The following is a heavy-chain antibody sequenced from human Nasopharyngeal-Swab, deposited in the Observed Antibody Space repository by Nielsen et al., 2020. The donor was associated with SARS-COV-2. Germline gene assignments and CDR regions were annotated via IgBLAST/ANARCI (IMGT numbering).Heavy chain of an antibody. Sequence: VRQAPGKGLEWIGEINHSGSTNYNPSLKSRVTISVDKSKNQFSLKLSSVTAADTAVYYCARFRLTTVVTPVAFDIWGQGTMVTVSS. CDR2: INHSGST. CDR3: ARFRLTTVVTPVAFDI. J-gene: IGHJ3*02. V-gene: IGHV4-4*02. D-gene: IGHD4-23*01.